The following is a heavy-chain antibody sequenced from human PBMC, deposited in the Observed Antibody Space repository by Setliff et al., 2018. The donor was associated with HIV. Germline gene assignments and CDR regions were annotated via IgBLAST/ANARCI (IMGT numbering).Heavy chain of an antibody. V-gene: IGHV3-48*01. CDR3: ARDCRVGWVFTYGMDV. Sequence: GSLRLSCEASGFSFDDYCMNWVRQAPGKGLEWVSYISSKRTSIYYADSVKGRFTISRDNSKNTLFLQMNSLRPEDTAVYYCARDCRVGWVFTYGMDVWGQGTLVTVSS. CDR2: ISSKRTSI. J-gene: IGHJ6*02. CDR1: GFSFDDYC. D-gene: IGHD6-13*01.